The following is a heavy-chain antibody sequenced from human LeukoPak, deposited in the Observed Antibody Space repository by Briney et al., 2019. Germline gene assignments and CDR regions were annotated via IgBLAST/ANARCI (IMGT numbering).Heavy chain of an antibody. CDR1: GFTFSSYD. V-gene: IGHV3-23*01. J-gene: IGHJ6*03. D-gene: IGHD6-13*01. CDR3: ARVSPEDGSSWESYYYYYMDV. Sequence: PGGALRLSCAASGFTFSSYDMSWVRQAPGKGLEWVSAISGSGGSTYYADSVKGRFTISRDNAKNSLYLQMNSLRAEDTAVYYCARVSPEDGSSWESYYYYYMDVWGKGTTVTVSS. CDR2: ISGSGGST.